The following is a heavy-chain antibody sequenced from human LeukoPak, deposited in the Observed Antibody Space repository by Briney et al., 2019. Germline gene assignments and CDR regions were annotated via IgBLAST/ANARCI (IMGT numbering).Heavy chain of an antibody. CDR2: INPNSGGT. V-gene: IGHV1-2*02. Sequence: ASVKVSCKASGYTFTGYYVHWVRQAPGQGLEWMGWINPNSGGTNYAQKFQGRVTMTRDTSISTAYMELSRLRSDETAVYYCARAYSPLDAFDIWGQGTMVTVSS. D-gene: IGHD2-15*01. CDR3: ARAYSPLDAFDI. J-gene: IGHJ3*02. CDR1: GYTFTGYY.